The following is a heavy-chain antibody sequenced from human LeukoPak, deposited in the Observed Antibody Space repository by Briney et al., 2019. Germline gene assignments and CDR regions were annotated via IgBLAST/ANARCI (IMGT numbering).Heavy chain of an antibody. Sequence: PSETLSLTCSVSGGSISSSSYYWGWIRQTPGKGLEWIGSIYVSGNTYYNPSLKSRVTISVDTSKNQFSLKLSSVTAADTAVYYCARYDVWGTYRAFDYWGQGTLVTVSS. CDR1: GGSISSSSYY. D-gene: IGHD3-16*02. J-gene: IGHJ4*02. V-gene: IGHV4-39*07. CDR2: IYVSGNT. CDR3: ARYDVWGTYRAFDY.